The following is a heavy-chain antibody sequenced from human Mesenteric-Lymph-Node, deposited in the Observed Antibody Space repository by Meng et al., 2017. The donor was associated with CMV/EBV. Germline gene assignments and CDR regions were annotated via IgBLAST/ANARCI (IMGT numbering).Heavy chain of an antibody. CDR1: GFIVSKNY. V-gene: IGHV3-30*02. Sequence: GESLKISCAASGFIVSKNYMNWVRQAPGKGLEWVAFIAYDGGSNKDYADSVKGRFTISRDNSKNTVYLQMNSLRDEDTAVYYCATRCSTNCYNDYWGQGTLVTVSS. D-gene: IGHD2-2*01. CDR3: ATRCSTNCYNDY. CDR2: IAYDGGSNK. J-gene: IGHJ4*02.